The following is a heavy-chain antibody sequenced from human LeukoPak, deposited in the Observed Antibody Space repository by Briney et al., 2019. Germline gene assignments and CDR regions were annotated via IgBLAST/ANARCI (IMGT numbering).Heavy chain of an antibody. V-gene: IGHV3-73*01. CDR3: TSGSDSSH. CDR2: VRSKSNTYET. CDR1: GFTFRGST. J-gene: IGHJ4*02. D-gene: IGHD1-14*01. Sequence: PGGSLTLSCAASGFTFRGSTIHCVRQASAKGLEWVGRVRSKSNTYETGYTASVKGRFTISRDDSKNTAYLQMNSLKTEDTGIYYFTSGSDSSHWGQGTLVTVSS.